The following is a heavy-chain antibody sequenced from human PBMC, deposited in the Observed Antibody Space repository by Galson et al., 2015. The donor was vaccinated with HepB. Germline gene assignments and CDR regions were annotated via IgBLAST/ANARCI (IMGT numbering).Heavy chain of an antibody. D-gene: IGHD2-2*01. CDR1: GYTFTDYY. Sequence: SVKVSCKASGYTFTDYYMHWVRQAPGQGLEWMGWINPNSGDRNYAQKFQGRVTMTRDTSISTGYMELRRLRSDDTAVFYCARVRPAAIPNDAFDIWGQGTMVTVSS. CDR2: INPNSGDR. V-gene: IGHV1-2*02. J-gene: IGHJ3*02. CDR3: ARVRPAAIPNDAFDI.